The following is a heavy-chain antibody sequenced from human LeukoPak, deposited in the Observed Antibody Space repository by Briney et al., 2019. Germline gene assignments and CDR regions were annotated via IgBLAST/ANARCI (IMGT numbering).Heavy chain of an antibody. J-gene: IGHJ4*02. D-gene: IGHD3-22*01. CDR1: GYTFTSYG. Sequence: ASVTVSCKASGYTFTSYGISWMRQAPGQGLEWMGWISAYNGNTNYAQKLQGRVTMTTDTSTSTAYMELRSLRSDDTAVYYCARAPDYYYDSSGPHFDYWGQGTLVTVSS. CDR2: ISAYNGNT. CDR3: ARAPDYYYDSSGPHFDY. V-gene: IGHV1-18*01.